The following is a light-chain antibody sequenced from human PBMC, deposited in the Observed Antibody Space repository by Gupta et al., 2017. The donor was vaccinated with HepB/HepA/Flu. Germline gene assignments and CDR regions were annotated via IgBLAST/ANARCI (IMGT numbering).Light chain of an antibody. Sequence: EIVIPQSPATLSVSPGERATLSCRASQSVSSNLAWYQQKPGQAPRLLIYGASTRATGIPARFSGSGSGTEFTLTISSLQSEDFAVYYCQQYNNWPRSFGQGTKLEIK. J-gene: IGKJ2*03. CDR3: QQYNNWPRS. V-gene: IGKV3-15*01. CDR1: QSVSSN. CDR2: GAS.